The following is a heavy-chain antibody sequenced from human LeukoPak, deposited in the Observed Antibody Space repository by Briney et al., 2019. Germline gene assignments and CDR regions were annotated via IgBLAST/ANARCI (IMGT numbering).Heavy chain of an antibody. CDR1: GYTFSSYG. V-gene: IGHV3-33*06. D-gene: IGHD3-10*01. CDR2: IWYDGSNK. Sequence: PGWSLRLSCAASGYTFSSYGMHWVRQAPGKGLEWVAVIWYDGSNKYYADSVKGRFTISRDNSKNTLYLQMNSLRAEDTAVYYCAKEVASMVLGSWGQGTLVNVSS. J-gene: IGHJ5*02. CDR3: AKEVASMVLGS.